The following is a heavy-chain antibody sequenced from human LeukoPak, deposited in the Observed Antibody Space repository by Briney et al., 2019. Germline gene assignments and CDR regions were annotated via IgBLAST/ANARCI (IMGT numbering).Heavy chain of an antibody. CDR2: IIPIFGTA. CDR3: AIHSSSWDYYFDY. Sequence: SVKVSCKASGGTFSSYAISWVRQAPGQGLEWMGRIIPIFGTANYTQKFQGRVTITTDESTSTAYMELSSLRSEDTAVYYCAIHSSSWDYYFDYWGQGTLVTVSS. CDR1: GGTFSSYA. D-gene: IGHD6-13*01. J-gene: IGHJ4*02. V-gene: IGHV1-69*05.